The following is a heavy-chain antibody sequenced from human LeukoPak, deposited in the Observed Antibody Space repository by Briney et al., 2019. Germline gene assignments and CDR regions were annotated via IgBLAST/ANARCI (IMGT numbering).Heavy chain of an antibody. CDR2: RSAGGGDR. J-gene: IGHJ4*02. CDR1: GLTFSRYS. V-gene: IGHV3-23*01. Sequence: GGSLRLSCEVSGLTFSRYSMSWVCQVPGKGLELVSGRSAGGGDRWYSDSVKGRFTISRDNSKNTLFLQMNSLTVEDTAIYYCAKDAAGPEYWGQGTRVTVSS. D-gene: IGHD6-13*01. CDR3: AKDAAGPEY.